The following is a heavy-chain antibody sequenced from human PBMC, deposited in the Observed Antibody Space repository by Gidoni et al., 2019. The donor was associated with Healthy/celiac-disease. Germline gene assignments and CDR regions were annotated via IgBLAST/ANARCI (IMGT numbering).Heavy chain of an antibody. Sequence: QVQLQQWGAGLLKPSETLSLTCAVYGGSFSGYYWSWIRQPPGKGLEWIGEINHSGSTNYNPSLKSRVTISVDTSKNQFSLKLSSVTAADTAVYYCARGPNYYVNDAFDIWGQGTMVTVSS. J-gene: IGHJ3*02. CDR1: GGSFSGYY. D-gene: IGHD3-10*02. V-gene: IGHV4-34*01. CDR3: ARGPNYYVNDAFDI. CDR2: INHSGST.